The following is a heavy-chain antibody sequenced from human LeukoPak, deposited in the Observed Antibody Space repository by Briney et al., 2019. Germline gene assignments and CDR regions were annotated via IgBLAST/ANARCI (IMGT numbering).Heavy chain of an antibody. Sequence: GGSLRLSCAASGFTFSSYAMSWVRQAPGKGLEWVSAISGGGGSTYYADSVKGRFTISRDNSKNTLYLQMNSLRAEDTAVYYCAKGSDYYGSGSSDYWGQGTLVTVSS. CDR2: ISGGGGST. J-gene: IGHJ4*02. V-gene: IGHV3-23*01. D-gene: IGHD3-10*01. CDR3: AKGSDYYGSGSSDY. CDR1: GFTFSSYA.